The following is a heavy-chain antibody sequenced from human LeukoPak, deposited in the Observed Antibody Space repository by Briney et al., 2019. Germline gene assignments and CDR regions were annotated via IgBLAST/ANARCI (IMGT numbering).Heavy chain of an antibody. CDR3: ARGGPVVVPATIPNPFDY. D-gene: IGHD2-2*01. J-gene: IGHJ4*02. V-gene: IGHV1-2*02. CDR2: INPNSGGT. CDR1: GYTFTGYY. Sequence: ASVKVSCKASGYTFTGYYMHWVRQAPGQGLEWMGWINPNSGGTDYARKFQGRVTMTRDTSISTACMELTRLRSDDTAVYYCARGGPVVVPATIPNPFDYWGQGTLVTVSS.